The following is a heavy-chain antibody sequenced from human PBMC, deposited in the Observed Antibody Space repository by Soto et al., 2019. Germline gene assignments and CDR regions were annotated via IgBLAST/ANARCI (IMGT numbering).Heavy chain of an antibody. J-gene: IGHJ4*02. D-gene: IGHD5-12*01. CDR3: ASSSGYDPNLLDY. Sequence: EVQLVESGGGLVQPGGSLRLSCAASGFTFSSYWMSWVRQAPGKGLEWVANIKQDGSEKYYVDSVKGRFTISRDNAKNSLYLQMNSLRAEDTAVYYCASSSGYDPNLLDYWGQGTLVTVSS. V-gene: IGHV3-7*01. CDR1: GFTFSSYW. CDR2: IKQDGSEK.